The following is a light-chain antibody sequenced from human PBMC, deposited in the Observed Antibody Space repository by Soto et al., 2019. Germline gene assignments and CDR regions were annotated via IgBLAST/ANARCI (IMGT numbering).Light chain of an antibody. Sequence: QSALTQPASVSGSPGQSITISCTGTSSDVGGYNFVSWYQQHPGKAPKLMIYEVSNRPSGVSNRFSGSKSGNTASLTISGLQAEDDADYYCCSYTPSSTLGVFGTGTKLTVL. J-gene: IGLJ1*01. CDR1: SSDVGGYNF. V-gene: IGLV2-14*03. CDR2: EVS. CDR3: CSYTPSSTLGV.